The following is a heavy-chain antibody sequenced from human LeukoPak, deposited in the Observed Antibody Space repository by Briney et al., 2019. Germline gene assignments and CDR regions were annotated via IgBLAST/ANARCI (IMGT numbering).Heavy chain of an antibody. J-gene: IGHJ4*02. V-gene: IGHV4-34*01. D-gene: IGHD2-21*01. CDR3: ARDEVRVIDY. CDR2: INHSGST. CDR1: GFTFSSYS. Sequence: GSLRLSCAASGFTFSSYSMNWVRQAPGKGLEWIGEINHSGSTNYNPSLKSRVTISVDTSKNQFSLKLSSVTAADTAVYYCARDEVRVIDYWGQGTLVTVSS.